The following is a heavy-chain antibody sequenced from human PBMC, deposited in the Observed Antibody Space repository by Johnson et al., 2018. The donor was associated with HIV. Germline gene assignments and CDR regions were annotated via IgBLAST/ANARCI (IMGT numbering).Heavy chain of an antibody. J-gene: IGHJ3*02. D-gene: IGHD3-22*01. CDR1: GFTFSSHG. Sequence: MQLVESGGGVVQPGGSLRLSCAASGFTFSSHGMHWVRQAPGKGLEWVAVIWYDGSTKYYADSVNGRFTISRDNSKNTLYLQMNSLRAEDTAVYYCAKDVGNYWPNAFDIWGQGTTVTVSS. V-gene: IGHV3-30*02. CDR3: AKDVGNYWPNAFDI. CDR2: IWYDGSTK.